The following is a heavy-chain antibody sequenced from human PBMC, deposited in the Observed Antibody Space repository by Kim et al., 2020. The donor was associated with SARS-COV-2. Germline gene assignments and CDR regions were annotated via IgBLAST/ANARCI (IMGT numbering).Heavy chain of an antibody. V-gene: IGHV3-33*01. J-gene: IGHJ6*02. Sequence: GGSLRLSCAASGFTFSSYGMHWVRQAPGKGLEWVAVIWYDGSNKYYADSVKGRFTISRDNSKNTLYLQMNSLRAEDTAVYYCAREHALGGVVVPAKNPYYYYGMDVWGQGTTVTVSS. CDR3: AREHALGGVVVPAKNPYYYYGMDV. D-gene: IGHD2-2*01. CDR1: GFTFSSYG. CDR2: IWYDGSNK.